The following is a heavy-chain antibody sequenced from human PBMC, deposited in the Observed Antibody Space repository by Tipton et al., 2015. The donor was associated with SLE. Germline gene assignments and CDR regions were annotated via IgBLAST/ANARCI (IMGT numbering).Heavy chain of an antibody. CDR1: GDSIRSGYY. CDR3: ARESVDWYFGL. V-gene: IGHV4-38-2*02. Sequence: TLSLTCTVSGDSIRSGYYWGWIPQPPGKGLEWIGSIYHRGSTYYNASLKSRVTISVDTSNNQFSLKLSSVTAADTAVYYCARESVDWYFGLWGRGTLVTVSS. J-gene: IGHJ2*01. CDR2: IYHRGST. D-gene: IGHD2-15*01.